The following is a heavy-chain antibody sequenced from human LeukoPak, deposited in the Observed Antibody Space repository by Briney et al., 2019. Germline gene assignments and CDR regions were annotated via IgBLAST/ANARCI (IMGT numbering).Heavy chain of an antibody. CDR3: AREDIVATTFDY. V-gene: IGHV1-46*01. CDR2: INPSGGST. CDR1: GGTFSSYA. D-gene: IGHD5-12*01. J-gene: IGHJ4*02. Sequence: ASVKVSCKASGGTFSSYAISWVRQAPGQGLEWMGIINPSGGSTSYAQKFQGRVTMTRDTSTSTVYMELSSLRSEDTAVYYCAREDIVATTFDYWGQGTLVTVSS.